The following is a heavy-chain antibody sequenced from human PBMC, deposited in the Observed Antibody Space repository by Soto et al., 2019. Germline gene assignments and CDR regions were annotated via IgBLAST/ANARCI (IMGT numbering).Heavy chain of an antibody. V-gene: IGHV4-39*01. J-gene: IGHJ4*02. CDR2: IYYSGST. D-gene: IGHD5-18*01. CDR3: ARGGHTLDTALS. Sequence: PSETLSLTCTVSGGSISSSSYYWGWIRQPPGKGLEWIGSIYYSGSTYYNPSLKSRVTISVDTSKNQFSLKLSSVTAADTAVYYCARGGHTLDTALSWGQGTLVTVSS. CDR1: GGSISSSSYY.